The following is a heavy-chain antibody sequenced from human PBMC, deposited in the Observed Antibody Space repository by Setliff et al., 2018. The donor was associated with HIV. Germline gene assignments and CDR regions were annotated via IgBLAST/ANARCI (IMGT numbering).Heavy chain of an antibody. CDR2: ISYSGGT. Sequence: SCKASGYTFTNYYMHWVRQSPEKGLEWIAYISYSGGTNHNPSLMGRVPMSLDVSKNQISLRLRSVVAADTAVYYCARDWAAPYYYGMDVWGQGTTVTVSS. V-gene: IGHV4-59*12. CDR3: ARDWAAPYYYGMDV. D-gene: IGHD3-16*01. CDR1: GYTFTNYY. J-gene: IGHJ6*02.